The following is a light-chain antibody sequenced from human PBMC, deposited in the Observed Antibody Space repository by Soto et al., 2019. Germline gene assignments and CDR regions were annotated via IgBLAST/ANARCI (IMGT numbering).Light chain of an antibody. CDR1: SSDVGGYNY. CDR2: ASS. CDR3: SSYTSGTTLSV. Sequence: QSALTQPASVSGSPGQSITISCTGTSSDVGGYNYFSWYQHHAGKAPRLMIYASSNRPSGVSHRFSGSRSGNTASLTISGLQAEDEADYYCSSYTSGTTLSVFGTGTQLTVL. V-gene: IGLV2-14*01. J-gene: IGLJ7*01.